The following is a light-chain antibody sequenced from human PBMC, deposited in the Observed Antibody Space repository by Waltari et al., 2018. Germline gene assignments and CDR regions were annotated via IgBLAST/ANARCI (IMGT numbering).Light chain of an antibody. J-gene: IGLJ3*02. CDR2: KDY. Sequence: FVLTQPHSVSESPGKPVTISCPRSSGNIDDNYVQWYQQPPGSSPTTVIFKDYERPSGVPVRFSGAIDRSSNSASLTISGRRTEDEADYYCQSFESSIMWVFGGGTKLTVL. CDR3: QSFESSIMWV. V-gene: IGLV6-57*01. CDR1: SGNIDDNY.